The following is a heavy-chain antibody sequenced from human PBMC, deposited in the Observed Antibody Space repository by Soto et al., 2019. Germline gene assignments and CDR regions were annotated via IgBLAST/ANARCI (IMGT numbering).Heavy chain of an antibody. V-gene: IGHV4-30-2*01. CDR3: ARGPYYYDSSGYYYAPLYFDY. CDR2: IYHSGST. J-gene: IGHJ4*02. Sequence: TLALTCAVSGGSISSGGYSWSWIRQPPGKGLEWIGYIYHSGSTYYNPSLKSRVTMSVDRSKNQFSLKLSSVTAADTAVYYCARGPYYYDSSGYYYAPLYFDYWGQGTL. D-gene: IGHD3-22*01. CDR1: GGSISSGGYS.